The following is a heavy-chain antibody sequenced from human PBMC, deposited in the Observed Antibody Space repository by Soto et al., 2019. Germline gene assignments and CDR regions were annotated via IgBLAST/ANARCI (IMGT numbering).Heavy chain of an antibody. D-gene: IGHD2-2*02. V-gene: IGHV5-51*01. Sequence: GESLQISCQGSGYSFTSYWIGWVRQMPGKGLEWMGIICPGDSDTRYSPSFQGQVPISADKSISTAYLQWSSLKGSDTAMYYGARRGVCSSTSCYTVGAFDIWGQGTMVTVSS. CDR2: ICPGDSDT. J-gene: IGHJ3*02. CDR3: ARRGVCSSTSCYTVGAFDI. CDR1: GYSFTSYW.